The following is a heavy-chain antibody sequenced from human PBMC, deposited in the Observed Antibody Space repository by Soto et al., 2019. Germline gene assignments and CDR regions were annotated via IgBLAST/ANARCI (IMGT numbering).Heavy chain of an antibody. J-gene: IGHJ6*03. CDR1: GSTFSSYG. D-gene: IGHD3-16*01. CDR2: IWYDGRNK. Sequence: QVQLVESGGGVVQPGRSLRLSCAVSGSTFSSYGMHWVRQAPGKGLEWVAVIWYDGRNKYYADSVKGRFTISRDNSKNTLYLQMNSLRAEDTAVYYCARDWGEFYYYMDVWGKGTTVTVS. CDR3: ARDWGEFYYYMDV. V-gene: IGHV3-33*01.